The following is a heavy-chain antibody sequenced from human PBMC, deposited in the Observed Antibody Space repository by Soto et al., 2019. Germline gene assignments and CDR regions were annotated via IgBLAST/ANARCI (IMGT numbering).Heavy chain of an antibody. J-gene: IGHJ6*02. V-gene: IGHV3-30*18. D-gene: IGHD2-15*01. CDR2: ISYDGSNK. Sequence: PGGSLRLSCAASGFTFSSYGMHWVRQAPGKGLEWVAVISYDGSNKYYADSVKGRFTISRDNSKNTLYLQMNSLRAEGTAVYYCAKDLVVVASYYYYGMDVWGQGTTVTVSS. CDR3: AKDLVVVASYYYYGMDV. CDR1: GFTFSSYG.